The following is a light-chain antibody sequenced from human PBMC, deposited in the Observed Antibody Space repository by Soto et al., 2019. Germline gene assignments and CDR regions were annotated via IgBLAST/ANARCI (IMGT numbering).Light chain of an antibody. Sequence: DIQVTQSPPTLSASVGDRVTITCRASQTISTWMAWYQQKPGKAPKLLVYDASTLQSGVASRFSGSGSGTDFTLTIRRLEPEDFAVYYCQQYGSSPQTFGQGTKVDIK. CDR1: QTISTW. CDR3: QQYGSSPQT. V-gene: IGKV1-5*01. J-gene: IGKJ1*01. CDR2: DAS.